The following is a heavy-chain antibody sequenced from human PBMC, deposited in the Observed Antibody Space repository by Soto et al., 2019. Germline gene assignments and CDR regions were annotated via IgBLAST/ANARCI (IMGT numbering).Heavy chain of an antibody. CDR2: IYPGDSDT. Sequence: GESLKISCKAIGYSFTDYWIGWVRQMPGKGLEWMGIIYPGDSDTRYSPSFQGQVTISADKSINTAYLQWSSLKASDTAIYFCVGEVYLHVSEVWGRGTLVTVSS. V-gene: IGHV5-51*01. D-gene: IGHD3-16*01. J-gene: IGHJ4*02. CDR3: VGEVYLHVSEV. CDR1: GYSFTDYW.